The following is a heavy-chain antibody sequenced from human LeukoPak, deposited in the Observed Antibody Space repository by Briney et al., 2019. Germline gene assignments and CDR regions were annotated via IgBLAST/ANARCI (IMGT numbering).Heavy chain of an antibody. Sequence: KASETHSLTCTVSGDSISSSSYCWAWIRQPPGKGLEWIGNIYNSANTHYNPSLKTPITMSVDTSKNQFSLKLNSVTAADTGIYYCARHSRSAYTGYENAFDIWGQEPGHRV. V-gene: IGHV4-39*01. CDR3: ARHSRSAYTGYENAFDI. D-gene: IGHD5-12*01. J-gene: IGHJ3*02. CDR2: IYNSANT. CDR1: GDSISSSSYC.